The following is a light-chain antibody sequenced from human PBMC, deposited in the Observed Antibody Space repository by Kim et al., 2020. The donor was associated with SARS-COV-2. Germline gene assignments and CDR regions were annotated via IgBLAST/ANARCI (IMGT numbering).Light chain of an antibody. J-gene: IGKJ1*01. CDR2: AAS. CDR1: QTISTY. V-gene: IGKV1-39*01. CDR3: QQSYSTPPT. Sequence: SASVGDRVTITCRASQTISTYLNWYQQKPGKAPKLLIYAASTLQGGVPSRFSGSGSGTDFTLTISSLQPEDFATYYCQQSYSTPPTFGQGTKVDIK.